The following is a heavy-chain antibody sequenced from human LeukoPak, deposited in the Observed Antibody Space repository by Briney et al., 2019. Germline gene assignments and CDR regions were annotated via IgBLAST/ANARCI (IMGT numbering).Heavy chain of an antibody. CDR1: GYTFTSYG. CDR2: VSAYNGNT. CDR3: AREKRAAPGGVFDY. Sequence: ASVKVSCKASGYTFTSYGISWVRQAPGQGLEWMGWVSAYNGNTNYAQKLQGRVTMTTDTSTSTAYMELRSLRSDDTAVYYCAREKRAAPGGVFDYWGQGTLVTVSS. D-gene: IGHD6-6*01. V-gene: IGHV1-18*01. J-gene: IGHJ4*02.